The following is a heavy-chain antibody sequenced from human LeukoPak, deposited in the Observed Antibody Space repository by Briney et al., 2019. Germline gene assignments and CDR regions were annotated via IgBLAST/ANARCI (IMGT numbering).Heavy chain of an antibody. D-gene: IGHD6-13*01. J-gene: IGHJ5*02. V-gene: IGHV1-8*01. CDR3: ARVPARIAAAGTLRHWFDP. Sequence: ASVKVSCKASGYTFTSYDINWVRQATGQGLEWMGWMNPNSGNTGYAQKFQGRVTMTGNTSISTAYMELSSLGSEDTAVYYCARVPARIAAAGTLRHWFDPWGQGTLVTVSS. CDR2: MNPNSGNT. CDR1: GYTFTSYD.